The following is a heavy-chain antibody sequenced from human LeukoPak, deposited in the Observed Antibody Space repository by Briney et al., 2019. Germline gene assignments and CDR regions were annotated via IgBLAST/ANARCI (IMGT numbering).Heavy chain of an antibody. CDR3: ARRSYSNYPDY. Sequence: SETLSLTCTVSGGSISSYYWSWIRQPPGKGLEWIGYIYYSGSTNYNPSLKSRVTISVDTSKNQFSLKLSSATAADTAVYYCARRSYSNYPDYWGQGTLVTVSS. V-gene: IGHV4-59*01. D-gene: IGHD1-26*01. J-gene: IGHJ4*02. CDR1: GGSISSYY. CDR2: IYYSGST.